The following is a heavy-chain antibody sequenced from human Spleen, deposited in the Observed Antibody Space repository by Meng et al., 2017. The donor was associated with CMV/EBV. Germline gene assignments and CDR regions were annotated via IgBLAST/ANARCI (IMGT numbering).Heavy chain of an antibody. V-gene: IGHV3-7*01. Sequence: GGSLRLSCAASGFNFRIYWMNWIRQAPGKGLEWVATINHDGSDKYYVDSVKGRFTISRDNAKNSLYLQMNSLRAEDTAVYYCARSEDPYYDILTGYAPHWFDPWGQGTLVTVSS. J-gene: IGHJ5*02. D-gene: IGHD3-9*01. CDR3: ARSEDPYYDILTGYAPHWFDP. CDR2: INHDGSDK. CDR1: GFNFRIYW.